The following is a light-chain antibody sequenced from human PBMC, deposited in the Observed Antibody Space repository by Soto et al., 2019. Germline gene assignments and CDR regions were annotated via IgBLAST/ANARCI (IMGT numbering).Light chain of an antibody. CDR2: GAS. CDR1: QSVSSK. V-gene: IGKV3-15*01. Sequence: IVMTQSPAILSVSPGERATLSCRASQSVSSKVACHQQNRGQAPRLLIYGASTRATCIPARFSGSGYGTEVTLTISSVRSVDLSVYYSQQYNNWTPLPFGGGTKVQIK. J-gene: IGKJ4*01. CDR3: QQYNNWTPLP.